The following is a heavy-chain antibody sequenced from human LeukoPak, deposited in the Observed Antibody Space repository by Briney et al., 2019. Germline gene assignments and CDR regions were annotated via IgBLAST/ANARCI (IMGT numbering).Heavy chain of an antibody. J-gene: IGHJ3*01. D-gene: IGHD3-16*01. CDR3: AREGLGEYMAHDAFDL. CDR1: GYSFSDNG. CDR2: ISPYNGNT. Sequence: ASVKVSCKASGYSFSDNGLNWVRQAPGQGLEWMGWISPYNGNTKYVENLEGRVTMTTDASTNTAYMELRSLTSDDTAVYYCAREGLGEYMAHDAFDLWGQGTMAIVSS. V-gene: IGHV1-18*04.